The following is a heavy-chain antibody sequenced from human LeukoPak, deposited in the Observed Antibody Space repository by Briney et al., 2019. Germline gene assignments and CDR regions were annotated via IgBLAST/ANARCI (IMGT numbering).Heavy chain of an antibody. Sequence: GGSLRLSCAASGFTFSRCSMMWVRQAPGKGPEWVSSISSGSGYVYYADSVKGRFTISRDNAKSSLYLQMNSLRAEDMAVYYCARIGTTSHYFDYWGKGTLVTVSS. CDR1: GFTFSRCS. CDR2: ISSGSGYV. J-gene: IGHJ4*02. D-gene: IGHD1-1*01. V-gene: IGHV3-21*01. CDR3: ARIGTTSHYFDY.